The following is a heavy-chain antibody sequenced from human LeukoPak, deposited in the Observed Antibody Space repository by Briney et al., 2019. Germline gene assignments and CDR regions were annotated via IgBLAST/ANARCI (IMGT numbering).Heavy chain of an antibody. J-gene: IGHJ3*02. CDR3: ASTTTDYGGADAFDI. CDR2: IYPGDSDT. CDR1: GYSFTSYW. D-gene: IGHD4-23*01. V-gene: IGHV5-51*01. Sequence: PGESLKISCKGSGYSFTSYWIGWVRQMPGKGLEWMGIIYPGDSDTRYSPSFQGQVTISADKSISTAYLQWSSLKASDTAMYYCASTTTDYGGADAFDIWGQGTMVTVSS.